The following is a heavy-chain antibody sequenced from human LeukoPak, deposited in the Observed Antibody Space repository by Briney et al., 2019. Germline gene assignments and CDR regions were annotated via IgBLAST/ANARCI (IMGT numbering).Heavy chain of an antibody. J-gene: IGHJ6*03. V-gene: IGHV3-30*02. CDR2: IRYDGSEK. D-gene: IGHD2-15*01. Sequence: PGRSLRLSCAASGFTFSSFCMHWVRQAPGKGLEWVAFIRYDGSEKYYANSVEGRCSISRDHSKNAVYLQMNSLRAEDTAVYYCAKDPWDCSGRSCPMYYYYMDVWGKGTTVTVSS. CDR1: GFTFSSFC. CDR3: AKDPWDCSGRSCPMYYYYMDV.